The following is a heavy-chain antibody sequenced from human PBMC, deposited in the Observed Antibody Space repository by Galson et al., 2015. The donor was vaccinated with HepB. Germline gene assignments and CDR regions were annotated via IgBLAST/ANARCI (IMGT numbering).Heavy chain of an antibody. CDR1: GYTSTGYY. CDR2: INPNSGGT. CDR3: AREMEEGITGTTADY. J-gene: IGHJ4*02. D-gene: IGHD1-7*01. Sequence: SVKVSCKASGYTSTGYYMHWVRQAPGQGLEWMGWINPNSGGTNYAQKFQGRVTMTRDTSISTAYMELSRLRSDDTAVYYCAREMEEGITGTTADYWGQGTLVTASS. V-gene: IGHV1-2*02.